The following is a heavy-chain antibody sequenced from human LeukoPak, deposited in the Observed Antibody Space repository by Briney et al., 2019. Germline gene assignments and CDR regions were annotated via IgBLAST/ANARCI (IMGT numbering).Heavy chain of an antibody. V-gene: IGHV1-69*13. J-gene: IGHJ4*02. Sequence: SVNVSCKASGGTFSSYAISWVRQAPGQGLEWMGGIIPIFGTANYAQKFQGRVTITADESTSTAYMELSSPRSEDTAVYYCILDGSNFFDYWGQGTLVTVSS. CDR3: ILDGSNFFDY. CDR1: GGTFSSYA. D-gene: IGHD4-11*01. CDR2: IIPIFGTA.